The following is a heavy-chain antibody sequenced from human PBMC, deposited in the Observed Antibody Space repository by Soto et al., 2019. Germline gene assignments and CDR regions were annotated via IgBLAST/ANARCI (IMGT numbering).Heavy chain of an antibody. CDR3: ARHYSSGSRNWFGP. CDR1: GGSINSSSYF. CDR2: IYYSGST. J-gene: IGHJ5*02. D-gene: IGHD6-19*01. Sequence: SETLSLTCSVSGGSINSSSYFWGWVRQPPGKGLEWIGSIYYSGSTYYNPSLRSRVTISVDTSKNQFSLKLSSVTAADTAVFYCARHYSSGSRNWFGPWGQGTLVTVSS. V-gene: IGHV4-39*01.